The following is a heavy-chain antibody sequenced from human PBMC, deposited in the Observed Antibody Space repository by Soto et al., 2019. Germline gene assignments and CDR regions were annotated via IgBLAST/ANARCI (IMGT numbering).Heavy chain of an antibody. V-gene: IGHV4-34*08. CDR2: INHSGST. Sequence: VECGTIRGYCGRRILQTPGKGLEWIGDINHSGSTNYNPSLKSRVTISVDTSKNQFSLMLCSVTAADTAVYFCVLERAVAGTYYYYCYVMDVWGQGSTVTVSS. J-gene: IGHJ6*02. CDR3: VLERAVAGTYYYYCYVMDV. CDR1: CGTIRGYC. D-gene: IGHD6-19*01.